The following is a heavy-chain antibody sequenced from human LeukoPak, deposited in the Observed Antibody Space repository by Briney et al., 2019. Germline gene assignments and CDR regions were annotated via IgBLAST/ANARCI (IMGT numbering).Heavy chain of an antibody. CDR1: GFTFSSYS. V-gene: IGHV3-21*01. D-gene: IGHD1-26*01. CDR2: ISSSSSYI. J-gene: IGHJ4*02. CDR3: ARFYSGSYRYFDY. Sequence: GGSLRLSCAASGFTFSSYSMTWVRQAPGKGLEWVSSISSSSSYIYYADSVKGRFTISRDNAKNSLYLQTNSLRAEDTAVYYCARFYSGSYRYFDYWGQGTLVTVSS.